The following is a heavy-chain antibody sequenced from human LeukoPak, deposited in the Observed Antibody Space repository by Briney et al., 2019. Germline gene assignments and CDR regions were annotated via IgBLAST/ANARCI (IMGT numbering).Heavy chain of an antibody. CDR3: AKDSSIHLNYDFWSGYYRFDY. V-gene: IGHV3-74*01. Sequence: GGSLRLSCAASGFTFSSYCMHWVRQAPGKGLVWVSRIKSDGSSTRYADSGKGRFTIYRDKAKDTLYLQMNSLRAEDTAVYYCAKDSSIHLNYDFWSGYYRFDYWGQGTLVTVSS. J-gene: IGHJ4*02. CDR1: GFTFSSYC. D-gene: IGHD3-3*01. CDR2: IKSDGSST.